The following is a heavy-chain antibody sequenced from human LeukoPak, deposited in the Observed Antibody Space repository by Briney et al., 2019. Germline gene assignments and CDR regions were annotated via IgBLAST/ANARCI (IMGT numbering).Heavy chain of an antibody. J-gene: IGHJ4*02. CDR1: GFTFGSYA. CDR3: AMKTPGTHPFDY. D-gene: IGHD6-13*01. Sequence: GGSLRLSCAASGFTFGSYAMNWVRQAPGKGLEWVSASGTVGDTYYADSVRGRFTISRDNSKGTLDLQMTSLRAEDTAVYYCAMKTPGTHPFDYWGQGTLVSVSS. CDR2: SGTVGDT. V-gene: IGHV3-23*01.